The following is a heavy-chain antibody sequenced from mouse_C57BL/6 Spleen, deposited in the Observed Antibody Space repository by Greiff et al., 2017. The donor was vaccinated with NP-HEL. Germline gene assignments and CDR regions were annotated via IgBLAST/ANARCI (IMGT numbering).Heavy chain of an antibody. Sequence: QVQLQQSGTELVKPGASVKLSCKASGYTFTSYWMHWVKQRPGQGLEWIGNINPSNGGTNYNEKFKSKATLTVDKSSSTAYMQLSSLTSEDSAVYYCARVYYSNPYYYAMDYWGQGTSVTVSS. D-gene: IGHD2-5*01. CDR1: GYTFTSYW. CDR3: ARVYYSNPYYYAMDY. CDR2: INPSNGGT. V-gene: IGHV1-53*01. J-gene: IGHJ4*01.